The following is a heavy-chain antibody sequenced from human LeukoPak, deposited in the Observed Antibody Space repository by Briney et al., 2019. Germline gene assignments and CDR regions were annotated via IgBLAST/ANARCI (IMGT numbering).Heavy chain of an antibody. CDR3: ARQVPYSSRPDY. CDR2: IYYSGST. Sequence: SENLSLKCTVSGDSINIYYWTWLRQPPGKGLVGIGYIYYSGSTNYNPSLKSRVTISVDTSKNQFSLKLDSVTAADTAVYYCARQVPYSSRPDYWGQGTLVTVSS. J-gene: IGHJ4*02. D-gene: IGHD6-13*01. V-gene: IGHV4-59*08. CDR1: GDSINIYY.